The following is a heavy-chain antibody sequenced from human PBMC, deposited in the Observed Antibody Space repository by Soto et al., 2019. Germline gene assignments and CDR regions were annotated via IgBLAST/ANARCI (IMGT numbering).Heavy chain of an antibody. CDR2: ISGSGGST. V-gene: IGHV3-23*01. CDR1: GFTFSSYA. CDR3: AKDASRYCSGGSCFTGQFDY. J-gene: IGHJ4*02. Sequence: EVQLLESGGGLVQPGGSLRLSCAASGFTFSSYAMSWVRQAPGKGLEWVSAISGSGGSTYYADSVKGRFTISRDNSKNTLYLQMNSLRVEDTAVYYCAKDASRYCSGGSCFTGQFDYWGQGTLVTVSS. D-gene: IGHD2-15*01.